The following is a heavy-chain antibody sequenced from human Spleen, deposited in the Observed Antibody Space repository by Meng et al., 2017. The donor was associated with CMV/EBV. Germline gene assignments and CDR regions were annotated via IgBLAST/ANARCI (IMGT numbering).Heavy chain of an antibody. Sequence: GESLKISCATSGFTFSRYWMNWVRQAPGKGLEWVSVIYSGGSTYYADSVKGRFTISRDNSKNTLYLQMNSLRAEDTAVYYCARAEYYGGYYYGMDVWGQGTTVTVSS. V-gene: IGHV3-66*02. J-gene: IGHJ6*02. CDR1: GFTFSRYW. D-gene: IGHD3-10*01. CDR2: IYSGGST. CDR3: ARAEYYGGYYYGMDV.